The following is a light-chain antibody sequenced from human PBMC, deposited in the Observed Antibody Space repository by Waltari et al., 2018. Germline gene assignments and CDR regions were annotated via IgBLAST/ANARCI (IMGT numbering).Light chain of an antibody. CDR1: SSDVGSSNF. V-gene: IGLV2-23*02. Sequence: QSALTQPASVSGSPGQSITISCTGTSSDVGSSNFVSWYQQHPDKAPKLIIYKVSERPSGVSNLFSGSKSDNTASLTISGLQAEDEAHYYCCSYTDGNTLVFGGGTKLTVL. CDR2: KVS. J-gene: IGLJ2*01. CDR3: CSYTDGNTLV.